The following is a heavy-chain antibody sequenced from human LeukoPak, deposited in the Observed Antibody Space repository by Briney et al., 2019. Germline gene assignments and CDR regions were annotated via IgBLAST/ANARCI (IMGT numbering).Heavy chain of an antibody. V-gene: IGHV3-7*01. CDR1: GFTFSSYW. J-gene: IGHJ5*02. CDR3: AREVQLLTNWFDP. D-gene: IGHD2-2*01. Sequence: GGSLRLSCAASGFTFSSYWMSWVRQAPGKGLELVANIKQDGSEKYYVDSVKGRFTISRDNAKNSLYLQMNSLRAEDTAVYYCAREVQLLTNWFDPWGQGTLVTVSS. CDR2: IKQDGSEK.